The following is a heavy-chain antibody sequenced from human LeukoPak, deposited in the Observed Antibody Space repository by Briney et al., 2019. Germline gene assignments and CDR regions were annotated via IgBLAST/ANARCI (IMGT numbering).Heavy chain of an antibody. CDR2: ISGSGGST. D-gene: IGHD6-25*01. CDR3: AKEVRQRGNPYYFDY. V-gene: IGHV3-23*01. CDR1: GFTFSSYA. Sequence: GGSLRLSCAASGFTFSSYAMSWVRQAPGKGLEWVSAISGSGGSTYYADFVKGRFTISRDNSKNTLYLQMNSLRAEDTAVYYCAKEVRQRGNPYYFDYWGQGTLVIVSS. J-gene: IGHJ4*02.